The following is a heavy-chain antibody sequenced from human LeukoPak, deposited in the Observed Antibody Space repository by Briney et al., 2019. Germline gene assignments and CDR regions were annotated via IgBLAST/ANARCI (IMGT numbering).Heavy chain of an antibody. J-gene: IGHJ5*02. Sequence: PGGSLRLSCAASGFTFADYAMHWVRQAPGKGLEWVSLISGDGGSTYYADSVKGRFTISRDNSKNSLYLQMNSLRTEDTALYYCAKALGVARGLINWFDPWGQGTLVTVSS. CDR2: ISGDGGST. CDR1: GFTFADYA. D-gene: IGHD3-10*01. CDR3: AKALGVARGLINWFDP. V-gene: IGHV3-43*02.